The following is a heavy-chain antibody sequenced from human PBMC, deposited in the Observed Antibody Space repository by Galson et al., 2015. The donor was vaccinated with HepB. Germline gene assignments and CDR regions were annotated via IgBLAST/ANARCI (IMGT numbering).Heavy chain of an antibody. CDR2: IYTSGST. Sequence: ETLSLTCTVSGGSISSYYWSWIRQPAGKGLEWIGRIYTSGSTNYNPSLKSRVTMSVDTSKNQFSLKLSSVTAADTAVYYCARSDYYDSSGYGAFDIWGQGTMVTVSS. V-gene: IGHV4-4*07. CDR1: GGSISSYY. D-gene: IGHD3-22*01. J-gene: IGHJ3*02. CDR3: ARSDYYDSSGYGAFDI.